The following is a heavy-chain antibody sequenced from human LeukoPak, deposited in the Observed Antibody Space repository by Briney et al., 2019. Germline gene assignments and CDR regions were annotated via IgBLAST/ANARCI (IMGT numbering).Heavy chain of an antibody. Sequence: PGGSLRLSCAASGFTFSSYNMNWVRQAPGKGLEWVSSISSSSSYIYYADSVKGRFTISRDNAKNSLYLQMNSLRADDTAVYYCARETPDGYDYWGQGTLVTVSS. CDR1: GFTFSSYN. CDR2: ISSSSSYI. CDR3: ARETPDGYDY. J-gene: IGHJ4*02. D-gene: IGHD5-24*01. V-gene: IGHV3-21*01.